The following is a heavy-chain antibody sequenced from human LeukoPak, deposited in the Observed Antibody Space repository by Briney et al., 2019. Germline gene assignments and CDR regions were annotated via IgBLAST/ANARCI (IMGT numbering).Heavy chain of an antibody. Sequence: ASVKVSCKASGYTFTSYGISWVRQAPGQGLEWMGWISAYNGNTNYAQKLQGRVTMTTDTSTSTAYMELRSLRSDDTAVYYCARNYCSSTSCYTRVTYYFDYWGQGTLGTVSS. V-gene: IGHV1-18*01. CDR2: ISAYNGNT. D-gene: IGHD2-2*02. J-gene: IGHJ4*02. CDR3: ARNYCSSTSCYTRVTYYFDY. CDR1: GYTFTSYG.